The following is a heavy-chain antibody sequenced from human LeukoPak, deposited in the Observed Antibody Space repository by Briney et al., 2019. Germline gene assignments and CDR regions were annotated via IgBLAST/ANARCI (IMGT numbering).Heavy chain of an antibody. CDR2: IKQDGSEK. J-gene: IGHJ6*03. CDR1: GFTFSSYW. V-gene: IGHV3-7*01. Sequence: GGSLRLSCAGSGFTFSSYWMSWVRQAPGKGLEWVANIKQDGSEKYSVDSVKGRFTISRDNAKNSLYLQMNSLRAEDTAVYYCAREGGVDTAEVYMDVWGKGTTVTISS. CDR3: AREGGVDTAEVYMDV. D-gene: IGHD5-18*01.